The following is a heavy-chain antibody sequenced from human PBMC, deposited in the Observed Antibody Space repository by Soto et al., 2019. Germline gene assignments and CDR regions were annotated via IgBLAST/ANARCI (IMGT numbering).Heavy chain of an antibody. J-gene: IGHJ4*02. V-gene: IGHV1-69*06. Sequence: QVQLVQSGAEVKKPGSSVKVSCKASGGTFSNFPFTWVRQAPGQGLEWMGGVIPIFGTVTYAQKFQCRVTISANNSTSTAQMEMSSLTSEDTPIYYSARPRTVATTKGYDYWGQVTLVTVSS. CDR3: ARPRTVATTKGYDY. CDR2: VIPIFGTV. CDR1: GGTFSNFP. D-gene: IGHD1-1*01.